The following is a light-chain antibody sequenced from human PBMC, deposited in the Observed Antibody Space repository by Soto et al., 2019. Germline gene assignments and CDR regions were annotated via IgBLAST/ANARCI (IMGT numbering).Light chain of an antibody. J-gene: IGKJ2*01. CDR2: DAS. Sequence: EIVLTQSPGTLSLSPGERATLSCRASQSVSSSYLAWYQQKPCQAPRLLIFDASARAVDIPGRFSGSVSGTEFTITSSSLQPEDFAVYFCHSSDKWPTGTFGQGTKVEIK. CDR1: QSVSSSY. CDR3: HSSDKWPTGT. V-gene: IGKV3D-20*02.